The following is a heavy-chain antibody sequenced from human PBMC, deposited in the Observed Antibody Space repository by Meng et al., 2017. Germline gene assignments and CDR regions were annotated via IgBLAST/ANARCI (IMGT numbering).Heavy chain of an antibody. CDR3: ARVGMADPPD. CDR2: ISYDGSNK. D-gene: IGHD5-24*01. V-gene: IGHV3-30*01. CDR1: GFTFISYA. Sequence: VRPVESGGGGVRPGRSLRCSCAASGFTFISYAMHWVRQAPGKGLEWVAVISYDGSNKYYADSVKGRFTISRDNSKNTLYLQMNSLRAEDTAVYYCARVGMADPPDWGQGTLVTVSS. J-gene: IGHJ4*02.